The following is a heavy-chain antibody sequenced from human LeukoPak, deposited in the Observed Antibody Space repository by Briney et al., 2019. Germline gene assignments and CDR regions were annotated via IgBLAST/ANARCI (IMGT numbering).Heavy chain of an antibody. V-gene: IGHV3-21*01. J-gene: IGHJ3*02. CDR3: ARVGYYDSSGHDAFDI. CDR2: ISSSSSYI. CDR1: GFTFSSYS. D-gene: IGHD3-22*01. Sequence: GGSLRLSCAASGFTFSSYSMNWVRQAPGKGLEWVSSISSSSSYIYYAGSVKGRFTISRDNAKNSLYLQMNSLRAEDTAVYYCARVGYYDSSGHDAFDIWGQGTMVTVSS.